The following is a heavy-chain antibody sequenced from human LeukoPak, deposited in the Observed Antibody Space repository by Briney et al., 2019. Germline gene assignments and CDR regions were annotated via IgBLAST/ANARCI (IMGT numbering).Heavy chain of an antibody. D-gene: IGHD2-2*03. CDR3: ARDRLDRNYYYGLDV. CDR2: INSDES. Sequence: PGGSLRLSCAASGFTFSSYGMHWVRQAPGKGLVWVSRINSDESTYADSVKGRFTISRDNAKNTLYLQMNSLRAEDTAVYYCARDRLDRNYYYGLDVWGQGTTVTVSS. V-gene: IGHV3-74*01. J-gene: IGHJ6*02. CDR1: GFTFSSYG.